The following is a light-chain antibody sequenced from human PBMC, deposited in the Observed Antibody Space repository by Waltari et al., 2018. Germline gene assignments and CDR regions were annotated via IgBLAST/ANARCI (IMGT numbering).Light chain of an antibody. CDR1: DSDVGAYDF. J-gene: IGLJ1*01. CDR2: EVS. CDR3: SSYTTSSAPGV. Sequence: QSALTQPASVSGSPGQSITISCSGTDSDVGAYDFVSWYQQHPGKAPHLIIYEVSNRPSGISNRFSASKSGNTASLTISGPQAEDEADYYCSSYTTSSAPGVFGTGTRVTVL. V-gene: IGLV2-14*01.